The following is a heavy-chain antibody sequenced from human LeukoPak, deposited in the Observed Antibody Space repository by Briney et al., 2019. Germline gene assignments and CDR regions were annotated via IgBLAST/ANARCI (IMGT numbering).Heavy chain of an antibody. Sequence: RXXXAXXGXXFXXYXXNWXRQAPGKGLEWVSVIYSGGSTYYSDSVKGRFTISRDKSKNTLYLQMNSLRPEDTAVYYCTRVHSSGCDWGQGTLVAASS. D-gene: IGHD6-19*01. CDR1: GXXFXXYX. V-gene: IGHV3-66*02. CDR3: TRVHSSGCD. J-gene: IGHJ4*02. CDR2: IYSGGST.